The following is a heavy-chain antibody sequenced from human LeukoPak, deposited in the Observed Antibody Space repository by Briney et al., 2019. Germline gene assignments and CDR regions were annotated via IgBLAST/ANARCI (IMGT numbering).Heavy chain of an antibody. CDR1: GFTFSNYA. J-gene: IGHJ4*02. V-gene: IGHV3-23*01. D-gene: IGHD4-17*01. CDR3: AKAARTTVTYSIDS. CDR2: ISAGGGVT. Sequence: GGSLRLSCAVSGFTFSNYAMVWVRQAPGKGLDWVSSISAGGGVTSNADSVKGRFTISRDNSKNTLYPQMNSLRAEDTAMYYCAKAARTTVTYSIDSWGQGTLVTVSS.